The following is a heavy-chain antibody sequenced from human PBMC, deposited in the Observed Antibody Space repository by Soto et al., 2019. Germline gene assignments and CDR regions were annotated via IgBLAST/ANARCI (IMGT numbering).Heavy chain of an antibody. V-gene: IGHV1-69*12. CDR2: IIPIFGTA. CDR3: ARGGGYDFWSGYSPYYYYYGMDV. D-gene: IGHD3-3*01. Sequence: QVQLVQSGAEVKKPGSSVKVSCKASGGTFSSYAISWVRQAPGQGLEWMGGIIPIFGTANYAQKFQGRVTITADESTSTAYMELSSLRSEDTAVYYCARGGGYDFWSGYSPYYYYYGMDVWGQGTTVTVSS. CDR1: GGTFSSYA. J-gene: IGHJ6*02.